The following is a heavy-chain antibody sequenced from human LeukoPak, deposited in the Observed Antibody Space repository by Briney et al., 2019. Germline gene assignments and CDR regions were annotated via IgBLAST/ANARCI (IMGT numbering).Heavy chain of an antibody. V-gene: IGHV4-39*02. J-gene: IGHJ4*02. D-gene: IGHD1-7*01. Sequence: PSETLSLTCTVCGGFIRSSSYYWGGIRQPPGKGLEWIGSIYYSGSTYYNPSLKSRVTISVDTSKNQFSLKLSSVTAAYTAVYYCARDGTGLDYWGQGTLVTVSS. CDR1: GGFIRSSSYY. CDR3: ARDGTGLDY. CDR2: IYYSGST.